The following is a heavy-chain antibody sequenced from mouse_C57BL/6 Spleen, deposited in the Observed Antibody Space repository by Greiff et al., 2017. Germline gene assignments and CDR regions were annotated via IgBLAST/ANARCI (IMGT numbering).Heavy chain of an antibody. V-gene: IGHV1-64*01. CDR1: GYTFTSYW. CDR2: IHPNSGST. Sequence: QVQLQQPGAELVKPGASVKLSCKASGYTFTSYWMHWVKQRPGQGLEWIGMIHPNSGSTNYNEKFKSKATLTVDNSSSTAYMQLSSLTSEDSAVYYCAKEVYYGYDGYAMDDWGQGTSVTVSS. D-gene: IGHD2-2*01. J-gene: IGHJ4*01. CDR3: AKEVYYGYDGYAMDD.